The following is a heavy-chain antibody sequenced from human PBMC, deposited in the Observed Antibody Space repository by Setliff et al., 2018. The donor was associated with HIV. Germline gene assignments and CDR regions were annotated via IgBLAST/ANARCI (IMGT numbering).Heavy chain of an antibody. V-gene: IGHV3-7*03. D-gene: IGHD3-22*01. CDR1: GFTFRNYW. CDR2: IKEDGSEK. J-gene: IGHJ4*02. Sequence: GGSLRLSCGASGFTFRNYWMTWVRQAPGRGLECVANIKEDGSEKYYVDSVKGRFTISRDNAKDSLYLQMNNLRAEDTAVYYCARAYNVYDYRFDSSGYDYWGQGTLVTVSS. CDR3: ARAYNVYDYRFDSSGYDY.